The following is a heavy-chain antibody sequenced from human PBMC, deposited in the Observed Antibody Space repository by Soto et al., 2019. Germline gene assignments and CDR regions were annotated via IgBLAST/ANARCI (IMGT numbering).Heavy chain of an antibody. Sequence: QVHLVQSGAEVKKPGASVKVSCKGSGYAFTTYGITWVRQAPGQGLEWMGWISAHNGNTNYAQKLQGRVTVTINTSTSTAYRELRSLGSDDTAAYYCARGRYGDYWGQGALVTVSS. CDR1: GYAFTTYG. CDR3: ARGRYGDY. D-gene: IGHD1-1*01. CDR2: ISAHNGNT. J-gene: IGHJ4*02. V-gene: IGHV1-18*01.